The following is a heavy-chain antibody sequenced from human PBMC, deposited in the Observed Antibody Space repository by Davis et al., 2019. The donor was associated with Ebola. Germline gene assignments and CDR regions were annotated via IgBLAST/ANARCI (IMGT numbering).Heavy chain of an antibody. Sequence: GGSLRLSCTVSGFKYSNYDMSWVRQTPGKGLEWVAAIGRSGCAIHYADSARGRFSISRDNPKNTLYLQINSLRADDTAVYYSVKDMIDESLTSPHPDFQHWGQGTLVTVSS. D-gene: IGHD3-22*01. CDR1: GFKYSNYD. J-gene: IGHJ1*01. CDR2: IGRSGCAI. V-gene: IGHV3-23*01. CDR3: VKDMIDESLTSPHPDFQH.